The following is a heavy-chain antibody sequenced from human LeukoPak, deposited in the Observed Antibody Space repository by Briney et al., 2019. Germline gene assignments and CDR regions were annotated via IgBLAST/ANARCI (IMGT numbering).Heavy chain of an antibody. V-gene: IGHV3-64D*06. Sequence: HPGGSLRLSCSASGFTLSSDAMHSVRQAPGKGLEYVSATSSNGGSTYYADSVKGRFTISRDNSKNTLYLQMSSLRDANTAVYYWVTDRHRHGRGASDIWGQGTMVTVSS. CDR3: VTDRHRHGRGASDI. CDR1: GFTLSSDA. J-gene: IGHJ3*02. D-gene: IGHD1-14*01. CDR2: TSSNGGST.